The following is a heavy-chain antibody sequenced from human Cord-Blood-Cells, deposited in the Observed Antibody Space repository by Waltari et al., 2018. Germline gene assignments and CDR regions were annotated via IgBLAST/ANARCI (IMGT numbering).Heavy chain of an antibody. D-gene: IGHD2-15*01. CDR3: ATGVYVGTS. J-gene: IGHJ4*02. CDR2: VDSEDGET. V-gene: IGHV1-69-2*01. Sequence: EVQLVQSGAEVKKPGATVKISCKVSGYTFTDYYMHWVQQAPGKGVEWMGFVDSEDGETKYVEQFQGRVTITVDTSTDTADMVLSSRRSEATAVGDCATGVYVGTSWGQGTLVTVSS. CDR1: GYTFTDYY.